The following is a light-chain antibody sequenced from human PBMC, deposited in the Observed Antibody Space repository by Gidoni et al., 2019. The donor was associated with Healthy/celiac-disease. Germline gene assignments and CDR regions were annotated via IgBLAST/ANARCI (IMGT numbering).Light chain of an antibody. V-gene: IGKV1-33*01. J-gene: IGKJ1*01. CDR3: QQYDNLVWT. Sequence: DIQMTQSPSSLSASVGDRVTITCQASQDISNYLNWYQQKPGKAPKLLIYDASNLETGVPSRFSGSGSGTDFTFTISSLQPEDIATYYCQQYDNLVWTFXQXTKVXIK. CDR2: DAS. CDR1: QDISNY.